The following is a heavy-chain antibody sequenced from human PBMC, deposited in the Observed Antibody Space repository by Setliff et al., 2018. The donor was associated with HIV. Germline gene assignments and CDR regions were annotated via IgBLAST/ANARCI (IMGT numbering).Heavy chain of an antibody. CDR2: INTNTGSP. Sequence: ASVKVSCKASGYTFNNYALYWVRQAPGQGFEWMGWINTNTGSPTYAQGFTRRFVFSLDPSVRTAYLQISSLGAEGTAVYYCARGHSSQPYDALDIWGQGTMVTVSS. D-gene: IGHD3-22*01. V-gene: IGHV7-4-1*02. CDR3: ARGHSSQPYDALDI. CDR1: GYTFNNYA. J-gene: IGHJ3*02.